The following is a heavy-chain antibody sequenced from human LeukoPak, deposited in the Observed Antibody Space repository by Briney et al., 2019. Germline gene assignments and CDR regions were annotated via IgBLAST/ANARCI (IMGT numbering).Heavy chain of an antibody. Sequence: GGSLRLSCAASGSTFSSYAMSWVRQAPGKGLEWVSAISGSGGSTYYADSVKGRFTISRDNSKNTLYLQMNSLRAEDTAVYYCAKNKETYYDFSDMDVWGKGTAVTVSS. J-gene: IGHJ6*03. V-gene: IGHV3-23*01. D-gene: IGHD3-3*01. CDR3: AKNKETYYDFSDMDV. CDR2: ISGSGGST. CDR1: GSTFSSYA.